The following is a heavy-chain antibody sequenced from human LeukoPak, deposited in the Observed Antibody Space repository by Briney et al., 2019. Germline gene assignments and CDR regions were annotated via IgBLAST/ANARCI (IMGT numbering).Heavy chain of an antibody. CDR1: AYTFADYF. J-gene: IGHJ3*02. D-gene: IGHD6-19*01. Sequence: GASVKLSCTASAYTFADYFIHWVRQAPGQGLEWMACINTYKGDTYYAETLKDRFTITRDKSTTSLYMQLKSLTSDDTAVYYCARGGGWTREDYKDESYHIWGQGRVVGVCS. CDR3: ARGGGWTREDYKDESYHI. V-gene: IGHV1-18*04. CDR2: INTYKGDT.